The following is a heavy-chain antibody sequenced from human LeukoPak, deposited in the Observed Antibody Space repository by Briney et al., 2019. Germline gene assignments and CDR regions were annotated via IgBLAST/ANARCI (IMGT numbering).Heavy chain of an antibody. CDR1: GGTFSSYA. J-gene: IGHJ4*02. D-gene: IGHD6-19*01. CDR3: AIVSFFTDQRSIAVSSFDY. Sequence: ASVKLSCNSSGGTFSSYAISWVRQAPGQGLEWMGGIIPIFGTANYAQKFQGRVTITADESTSTAYMELSSLRSEDTAVYYCAIVSFFTDQRSIAVSSFDYWGQGTLVTVSS. CDR2: IIPIFGTA. V-gene: IGHV1-69*13.